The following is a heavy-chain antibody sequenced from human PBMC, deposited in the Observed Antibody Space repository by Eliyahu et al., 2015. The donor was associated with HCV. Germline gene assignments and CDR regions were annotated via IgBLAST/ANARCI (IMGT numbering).Heavy chain of an antibody. Sequence: EVQLLESGGGLVQPGGSLRLSCAASGFXVGSYAMXWVRQAPGKGLEWVSAISGSGGSTYYADXVKGRFTISRDNSKNTLYLQMNSLRAEDTAVYYCAKNSGWYGAIDYWGQGTLVTVSS. J-gene: IGHJ4*02. D-gene: IGHD6-19*01. V-gene: IGHV3-23*01. CDR2: ISGSGGST. CDR3: AKNSGWYGAIDY. CDR1: GFXVGSYA.